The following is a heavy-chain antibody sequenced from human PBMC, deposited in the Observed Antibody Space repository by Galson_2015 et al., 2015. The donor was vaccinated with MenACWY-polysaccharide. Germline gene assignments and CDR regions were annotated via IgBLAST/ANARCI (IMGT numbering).Heavy chain of an antibody. J-gene: IGHJ4*02. CDR3: TSGSYYFDY. D-gene: IGHD1-26*01. V-gene: IGHV3-49*04. CDR2: IRSKAYGGTT. Sequence: SLRLSCAASGFTFGDYAMSWVRQAPGKGLEWAGFIRSKAYGGTTEYAASVKGRFTISRDDSKSIAYLQMNSRKTEDTAVYYCTSGSYYFDYWGQGTLVTVSS. CDR1: GFTFGDYA.